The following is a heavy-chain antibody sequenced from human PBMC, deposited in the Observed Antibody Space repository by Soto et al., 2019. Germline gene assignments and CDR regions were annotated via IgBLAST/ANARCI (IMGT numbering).Heavy chain of an antibody. Sequence: EVQVLDSGGGLVQPGGSLRLSCAASGFTFSDYAMNWVRPSPGKGLEWVSAISASGSTTYYTDSVKGRFTISRDNSKNTLYLQMDSLGAEDTAVYYCAKGTRYCVNGVCVVLDYWRPATLVTVSS. CDR3: AKGTRYCVNGVCVVLDY. CDR2: ISASGSTT. D-gene: IGHD2-8*01. V-gene: IGHV3-23*01. J-gene: IGHJ4*02. CDR1: GFTFSDYA.